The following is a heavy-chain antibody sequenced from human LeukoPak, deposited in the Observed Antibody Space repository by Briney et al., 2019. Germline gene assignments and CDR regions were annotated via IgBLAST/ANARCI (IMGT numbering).Heavy chain of an antibody. D-gene: IGHD1/OR15-1a*01. J-gene: IGHJ6*03. Sequence: GGSLRLSCVDSGFTFRTYSMNWVRQAPGKGLEWVASISSSSSYIYYADLVKGRFTISRDNAKNSLYLQMNSLRAEDTAVYYCARDKLEQTYYYYYMDVWGKGTTVTVSS. CDR3: ARDKLEQTYYYYYMDV. CDR1: GFTFRTYS. CDR2: ISSSSSYI. V-gene: IGHV3-21*01.